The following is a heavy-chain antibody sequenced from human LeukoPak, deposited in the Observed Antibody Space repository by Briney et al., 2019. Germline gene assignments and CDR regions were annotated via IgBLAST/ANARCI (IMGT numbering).Heavy chain of an antibody. CDR3: AKLGMYSGTSY. Sequence: PGGSLRLSCAASGFTFSSYSMNWVRQAPGKGLEWVSRISGSGESIYYADSVKGRFTISRDNSKNTLYLQMNSLRAEDTAVYYCAKLGMYSGTSYWGQGTLVTVSS. CDR2: ISGSGESI. CDR1: GFTFSSYS. D-gene: IGHD1-26*01. J-gene: IGHJ4*02. V-gene: IGHV3-23*01.